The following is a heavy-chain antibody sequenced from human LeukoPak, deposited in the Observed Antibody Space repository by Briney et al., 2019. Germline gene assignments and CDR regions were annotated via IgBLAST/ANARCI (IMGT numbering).Heavy chain of an antibody. V-gene: IGHV1-18*01. CDR3: ARPISVEASFLDY. CDR2: ISAYNGNT. J-gene: IGHJ4*02. Sequence: GSLTDTFLASVYTYTHYGWHSARQAPGQGLEWMGWISAYNGNTNYAQKLQGRVTMTTDTSTTTAYMELRSLRSDDTAVYYCARPISVEASFLDYWGQGTLVTVSS. CDR1: VYTYTHYG. D-gene: IGHD1-1*01.